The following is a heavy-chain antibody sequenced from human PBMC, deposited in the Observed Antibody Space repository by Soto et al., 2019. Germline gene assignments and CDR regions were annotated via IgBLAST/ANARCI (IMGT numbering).Heavy chain of an antibody. CDR2: IYYSGST. Sequence: SETLSLTCTVSGGSISSSSYYWGWIRQPPGKGLEWIGSIYYSGSTYYNPSPKRRVTISVDTSKNQFSLKLSSVTAADTAVYYCASHSGSYYAFDYWGQGTLVTVSS. CDR1: GGSISSSSYY. D-gene: IGHD1-26*01. J-gene: IGHJ4*02. CDR3: ASHSGSYYAFDY. V-gene: IGHV4-39*01.